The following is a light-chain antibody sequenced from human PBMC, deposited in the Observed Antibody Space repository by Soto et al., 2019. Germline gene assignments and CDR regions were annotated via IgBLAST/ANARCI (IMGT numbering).Light chain of an antibody. J-gene: IGKJ4*01. Sequence: EIVLTQSPATLSLSPGERATLSCRASQSVGSYLGWYQQKPGQAPRLLINDASNRATGIPARFSGSGSGTDFTLTIISLEPEDFAVYSCQQRGNWPLTFGGGTKVEIK. V-gene: IGKV3-11*01. CDR1: QSVGSY. CDR2: DAS. CDR3: QQRGNWPLT.